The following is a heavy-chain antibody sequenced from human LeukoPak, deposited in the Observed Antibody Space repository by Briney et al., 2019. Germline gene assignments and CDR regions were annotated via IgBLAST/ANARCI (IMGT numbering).Heavy chain of an antibody. D-gene: IGHD3-16*02. CDR3: ARTDYDYVWGSYRPTAFDY. CDR2: IYHSGST. J-gene: IGHJ4*02. Sequence: PSETLSLTCAVSGGSISSSNWRSWVRQPPGKGLEWIGEIYHSGSTNYNPSLKSRVTISVDKSKNQFSLKLSSVTAADTAVYYCARTDYDYVWGSYRPTAFDYWGQGTLVTVSS. V-gene: IGHV4-4*02. CDR1: GGSISSSNW.